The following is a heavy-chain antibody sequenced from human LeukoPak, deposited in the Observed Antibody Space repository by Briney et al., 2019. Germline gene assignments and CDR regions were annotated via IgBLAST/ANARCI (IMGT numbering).Heavy chain of an antibody. CDR2: IKHSGST. V-gene: IGHV4-34*01. CDR1: GDSISSYY. Sequence: PSETLSLTCTVSGDSISSYYWSWIRQPPGKGLEWIGEIKHSGSTNYNPSLKSRVTISVDTSKNQFSLKLNSVTAADTAVYYCAREYNTSSTSFDYWGQGTLVAVSS. D-gene: IGHD6-6*01. CDR3: AREYNTSSTSFDY. J-gene: IGHJ4*02.